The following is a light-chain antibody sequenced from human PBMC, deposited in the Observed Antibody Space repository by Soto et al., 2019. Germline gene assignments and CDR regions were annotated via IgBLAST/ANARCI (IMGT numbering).Light chain of an antibody. CDR2: ATS. Sequence: EFVLTQSPGTLSLSPGERATLSCRTSQRISSSYLAWYQHKPGQAPRLLIFATSRRATGIPDRFSGSGSGTDFTLTISRLEPEDFALYFCHQSGSSPRAFGQGTKLEIK. J-gene: IGKJ2*01. V-gene: IGKV3-20*01. CDR1: QRISSSY. CDR3: HQSGSSPRA.